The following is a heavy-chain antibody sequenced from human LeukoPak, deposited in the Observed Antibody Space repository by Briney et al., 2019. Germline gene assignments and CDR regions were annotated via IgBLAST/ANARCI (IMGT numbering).Heavy chain of an antibody. CDR2: MSDSGVSS. CDR3: ARRGAYYYGSGSSNPGFDY. J-gene: IGHJ4*02. Sequence: GGSLRLSCAASGFMFSSYNMNWVRQAPGKGLEWVSGMSDSGVSSYYADSVKGRFTISRDNSKNTLYHQMNSLRAEDTAVYYCARRGAYYYGSGSSNPGFDYWGQGTLVTVSS. V-gene: IGHV3-23*01. D-gene: IGHD3-10*01. CDR1: GFMFSSYN.